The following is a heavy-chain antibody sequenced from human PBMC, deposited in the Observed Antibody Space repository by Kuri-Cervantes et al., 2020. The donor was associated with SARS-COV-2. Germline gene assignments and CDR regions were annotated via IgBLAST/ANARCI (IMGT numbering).Heavy chain of an antibody. D-gene: IGHD2-2*01. CDR1: GFTFSSYA. CDR3: AKVTSIVVVPAAKYYFDY. J-gene: IGHJ4*02. Sequence: GESLKISCAASGFTFSSYAMSWVRQAPGKGLEWVSAISGSGGSTYYADSVKGRFTISRDNSKNTPYLQMNSLRAEDTAVYYCAKVTSIVVVPAAKYYFDYWGQGTLVTVSS. CDR2: ISGSGGST. V-gene: IGHV3-23*01.